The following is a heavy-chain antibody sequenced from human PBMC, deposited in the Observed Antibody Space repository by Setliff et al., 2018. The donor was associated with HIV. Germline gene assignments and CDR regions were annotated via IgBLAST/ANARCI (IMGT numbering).Heavy chain of an antibody. CDR2: IYNSGTT. D-gene: IGHD3-10*01. Sequence: PSETLSLTCTISGGSFSSYYWSWIRQPAGRGLEWIGRIYNSGTTNYNHSLKSRVTMSVDTSKNQFSLKLTSVTAADTAVYYCARDRHSSGLGSYGPWGPGILGTVSS. J-gene: IGHJ5*02. V-gene: IGHV4-4*07. CDR3: ARDRHSSGLGSYGP. CDR1: GGSFSSYY.